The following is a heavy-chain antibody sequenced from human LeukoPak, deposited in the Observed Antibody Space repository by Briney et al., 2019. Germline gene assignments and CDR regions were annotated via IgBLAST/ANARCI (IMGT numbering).Heavy chain of an antibody. D-gene: IGHD1-26*01. CDR2: IHPKSGDT. J-gene: IGHJ4*02. CDR1: GYTFTGYY. V-gene: IGHV1-2*02. CDR3: ARERELLSGYFDY. Sequence: GASVKVSCKASGYTFTGYYLHWVRQAPGQGLEWMGWIHPKSGDTHCAQKFQGRVTMTRDTSISTAYMELSRLRSDDTAVYYCARERELLSGYFDYWGQGTLVTVSS.